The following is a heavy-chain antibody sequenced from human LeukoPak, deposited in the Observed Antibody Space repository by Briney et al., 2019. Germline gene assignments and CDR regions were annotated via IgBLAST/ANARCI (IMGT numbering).Heavy chain of an antibody. CDR1: GGSISSSSYY. V-gene: IGHV4-39*01. Sequence: SETLSLTCTVSGGSISSSSYYWDWIRQPAGKGLKWIGSIYYSGSTYYNPSLKSRVTISVDTSKNQFSLKLSSVTAADTAVYYCARRRYYDWLIDYWGQGTLVTVSS. CDR3: ARRRYYDWLIDY. D-gene: IGHD3-22*01. CDR2: IYYSGST. J-gene: IGHJ4*02.